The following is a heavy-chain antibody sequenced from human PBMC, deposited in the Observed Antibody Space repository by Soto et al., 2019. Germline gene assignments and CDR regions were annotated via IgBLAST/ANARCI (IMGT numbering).Heavy chain of an antibody. Sequence: QVQLQESGPGLVKPSQTLSLTCTVSGGSISSGDYYWSWIRQPPGKGLEWIGYIYYSGSTYYNPSLKSRVTISVATSKNKFSRKLSSVTAADTAVYYWAGNARGELPKGFDYWGQGTLVTVSP. J-gene: IGHJ4*02. D-gene: IGHD1-26*01. CDR2: IYYSGST. CDR1: GGSISSGDYY. CDR3: AGNARGELPKGFDY. V-gene: IGHV4-30-4*01.